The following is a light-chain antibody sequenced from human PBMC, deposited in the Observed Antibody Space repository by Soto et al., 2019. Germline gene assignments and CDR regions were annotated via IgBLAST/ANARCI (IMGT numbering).Light chain of an antibody. CDR1: SRHSTYA. J-gene: IGLJ2*01. CDR3: QTWASGIQV. V-gene: IGLV4-69*01. CDR2: VNSNGSH. Sequence: QLVLTQSPSASASLGASVKLTCTLSSRHSTYAISWHQHQAERGPRFLMKVNSNGSHNKGDGIPDRFSGSSYGADHYLTISSLQSEDEADYYCQTWASGIQVFGGGTKVTVL.